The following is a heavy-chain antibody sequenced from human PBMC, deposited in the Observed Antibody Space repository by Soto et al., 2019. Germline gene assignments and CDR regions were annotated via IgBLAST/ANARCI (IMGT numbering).Heavy chain of an antibody. CDR1: GYTFTVYD. CDR2: INPNSGDT. J-gene: IGHJ6*02. D-gene: IGHD3-3*01. CDR3: ARAVDSNYDFWSGYSPSAFHYYYYGMDV. V-gene: IGHV1-2*04. Sequence: ASVKVSCKASGYTFTVYDMHWVRQAPGQGLEWMGWINPNSGDTNYAQKFQGWVTMTRDTSISTAYMELSRLRSDDTAVYYCARAVDSNYDFWSGYSPSAFHYYYYGMDVWGQGTTVTVSS.